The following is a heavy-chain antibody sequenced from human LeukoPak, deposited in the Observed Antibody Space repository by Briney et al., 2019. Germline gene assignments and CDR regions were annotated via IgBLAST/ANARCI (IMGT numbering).Heavy chain of an antibody. CDR3: ARAGSFRFDY. D-gene: IGHD3-10*01. V-gene: IGHV3-74*01. Sequence: GGSLRLSCAASGFTLSTYWIHWVRQAPGKGLVWVSRINIDGSITNYADSVKGRFTISRDNAKNTLYLQMNDLRAEDTAVYYCARAGSFRFDYWGQGTLVTVSS. CDR2: INIDGSIT. CDR1: GFTLSTYW. J-gene: IGHJ4*02.